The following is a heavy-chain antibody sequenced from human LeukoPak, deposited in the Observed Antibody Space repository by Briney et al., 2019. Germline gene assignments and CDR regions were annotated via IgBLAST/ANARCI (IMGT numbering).Heavy chain of an antibody. CDR2: INPDGSGK. CDR1: GFTLSTYW. CDR3: ATGDYYYYYMDV. J-gene: IGHJ6*03. D-gene: IGHD7-27*01. V-gene: IGHV3-7*01. Sequence: GGSLRLSCEASGFTLSTYWMNWVRQVPGKGLDWVANINPDGSGKRYVDSVKGRFTIARDNADNSLSLQMNSLRAEDTAVYYCATGDYYYYYMDVWGKGTTVTVSS.